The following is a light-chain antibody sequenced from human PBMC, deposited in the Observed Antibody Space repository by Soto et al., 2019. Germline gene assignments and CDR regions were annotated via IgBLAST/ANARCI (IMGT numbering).Light chain of an antibody. Sequence: QSLLSQLPSVSAAPGHRFTISCTGSSSNIGAGYDVHWYQQLPGTAPKLLIYGNSNRPSGVPDRFSGSKSGASASLAITGLQAEDEADYYCQSYDCSLSGYVFGTGTKVTVL. CDR3: QSYDCSLSGYV. CDR1: SSNIGAGYD. J-gene: IGLJ1*01. CDR2: GNS. V-gene: IGLV1-40*01.